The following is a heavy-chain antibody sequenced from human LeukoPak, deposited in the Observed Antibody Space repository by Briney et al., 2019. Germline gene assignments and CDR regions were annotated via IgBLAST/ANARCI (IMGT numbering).Heavy chain of an antibody. CDR3: ARDAYSFGRGFDP. CDR1: GGSFSDSY. D-gene: IGHD3-3*01. V-gene: IGHV4-34*01. CDR2: ISHSGGT. J-gene: IGHJ5*02. Sequence: KPSETLSLTCSVYGGSFSDSYWIWIRQSPEMGLQWIGEISHSGGTNYHPSLKSRLTMSVDTSKNQFSLKLTSVTAADSAVDYCARDAYSFGRGFDPWGQGTLVTVSS.